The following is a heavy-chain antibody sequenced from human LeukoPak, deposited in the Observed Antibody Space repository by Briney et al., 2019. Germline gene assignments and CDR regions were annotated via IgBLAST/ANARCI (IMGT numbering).Heavy chain of an antibody. J-gene: IGHJ4*02. CDR1: GGSISSYY. CDR3: ARNARGEGSGSYWD. Sequence: SETLSVTCTVSGGSISSYYWSWVRQPPGKGLEWIGFVYYTGSTNYNPPLKSRVTISVDTSKNQFSLKLSSVTAADTAVYYCARNARGEGSGSYWDWGQGTLVTVSS. CDR2: VYYTGST. V-gene: IGHV4-59*08. D-gene: IGHD3-10*01.